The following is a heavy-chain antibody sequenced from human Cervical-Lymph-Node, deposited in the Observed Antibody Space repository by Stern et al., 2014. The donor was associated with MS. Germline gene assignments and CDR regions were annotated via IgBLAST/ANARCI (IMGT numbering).Heavy chain of an antibody. J-gene: IGHJ1*01. CDR2: FDPADVET. Sequence: QVQLGESGAEVKKPGASVKVSCKVSGSTLTELSMHWVRQAPEKGLERMGGFDPADVETVYAQKFRGRVSMTEDTSTDTAYMELTSLRSEDTAVYYCATDLEYNTKCVWGQGTVVTVSS. D-gene: IGHD1-14*01. CDR1: GSTLTELS. CDR3: ATDLEYNTKCV. V-gene: IGHV1-24*01.